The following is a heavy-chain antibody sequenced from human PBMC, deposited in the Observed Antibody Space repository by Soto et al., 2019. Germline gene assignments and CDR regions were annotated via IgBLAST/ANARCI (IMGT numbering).Heavy chain of an antibody. CDR2: IYYSGST. D-gene: IGHD6-13*01. CDR3: AREQQLGHVKTFDH. V-gene: IGHV4-61*01. J-gene: IGHJ4*02. CDR1: GVSVSNGSYY. Sequence: QVQLQESGPGLVKPSETLSLTCTVSGVSVSNGSYYWTWIRQPPGKGLEWIGYIYYSGSTNYNPSLKSRVTISVDTSKNQFYLKLSSVTATDTAIYYCAREQQLGHVKTFDHWGQGTLVTVSS.